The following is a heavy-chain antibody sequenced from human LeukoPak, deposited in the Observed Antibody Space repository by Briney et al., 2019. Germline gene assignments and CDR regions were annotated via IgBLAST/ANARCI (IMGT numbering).Heavy chain of an antibody. CDR2: IIPILGIA. J-gene: IGHJ6*02. V-gene: IGHV1-69*10. CDR3: ARDNTPLRYFDWYHYTNYYYGMDV. Sequence: SVKVSCKASGGTFSSYAISWVRQAPGQGLEWMGGIIPILGIANYAQKFQGRVTITADKSTSTAYMELSSLRSEDTAVYYCARDNTPLRYFDWYHYTNYYYGMDVWGQGTTVTVSS. D-gene: IGHD3-9*01. CDR1: GGTFSSYA.